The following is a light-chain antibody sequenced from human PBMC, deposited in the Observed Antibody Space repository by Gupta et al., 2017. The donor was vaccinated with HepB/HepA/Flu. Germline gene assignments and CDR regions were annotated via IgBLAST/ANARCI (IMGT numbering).Light chain of an antibody. CDR3: QQRSSWPPFA. CDR2: SAS. Sequence: EVVLAQSPVTLSLSPGERATLSCRASESIGSNLAWYQQKPGQAPRLLIYSASKSPTDIAPRFSGSGSGTDFTLTITSLEPEDFALYYCQQRSSWPPFAFGPGTKVDF. J-gene: IGKJ3*01. V-gene: IGKV3-11*01. CDR1: ESIGSN.